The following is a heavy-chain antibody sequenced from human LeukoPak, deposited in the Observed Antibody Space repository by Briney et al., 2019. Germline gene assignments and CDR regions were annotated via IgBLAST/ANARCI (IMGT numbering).Heavy chain of an antibody. J-gene: IGHJ5*02. Sequence: PGGSLRLSCAASGFIVNSYAMSWVRQAPGKGLAWVSLIYSDGVTQYADSVKGRFTISRDNSKNTLYLQMNSLRDEDTAVYFCARDLAGGKTRVEFDPSGQGTLVTVSS. CDR2: IYSDGVT. V-gene: IGHV3-66*02. CDR3: ARDLAGGKTRVEFDP. CDR1: GFIVNSYA. D-gene: IGHD3-16*01.